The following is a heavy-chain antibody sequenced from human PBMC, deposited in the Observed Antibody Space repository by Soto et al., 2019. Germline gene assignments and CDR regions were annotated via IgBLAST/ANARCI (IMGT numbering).Heavy chain of an antibody. CDR2: ITSGGDT. D-gene: IGHD6-13*01. Sequence: EVQLLESGGGLVQPGGSLRLSCAASGFTFSRHAMSWFRQAPGKGLEWVSLITSGGDTYYADSVKGRFTISRDNSKNTLYLQMNSLRAEDTAVYYCAKEGTDSSSPPGYFQHWGQGTLVTVSS. CDR1: GFTFSRHA. V-gene: IGHV3-23*01. CDR3: AKEGTDSSSPPGYFQH. J-gene: IGHJ1*01.